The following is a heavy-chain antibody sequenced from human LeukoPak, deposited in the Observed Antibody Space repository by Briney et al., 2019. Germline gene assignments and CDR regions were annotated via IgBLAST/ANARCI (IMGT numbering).Heavy chain of an antibody. V-gene: IGHV4-34*01. Sequence: SETLSLTCTVSGGSISGYYWSWIRQPPGKGLEWIGEINHSGGTNYNPSLKSRVTISVDTSKNQFSLKLSSVTAADTAVYYCARGRSGYYSRGGELDYWGQGTLVTVSS. J-gene: IGHJ4*02. CDR2: INHSGGT. D-gene: IGHD3-22*01. CDR3: ARGRSGYYSRGGELDY. CDR1: GGSISGYY.